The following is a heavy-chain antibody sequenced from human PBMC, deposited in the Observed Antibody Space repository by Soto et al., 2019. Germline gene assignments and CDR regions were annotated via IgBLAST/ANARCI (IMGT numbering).Heavy chain of an antibody. CDR2: ISRSISII. V-gene: IGHV3-48*01. Sequence: GGSLRLSCAASGFIFSDYSMNWVRQAPGQGLEWVSYISRSISIIYYADSVKGRFTISRDNAKNSLYLQMNSLRAEDTAVYYCARDIRFGELFPFDQWGQGTLVTVSS. J-gene: IGHJ4*02. CDR3: ARDIRFGELFPFDQ. CDR1: GFIFSDYS. D-gene: IGHD3-10*01.